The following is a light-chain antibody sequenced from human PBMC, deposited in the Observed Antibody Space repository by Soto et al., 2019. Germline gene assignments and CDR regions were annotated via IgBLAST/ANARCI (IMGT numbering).Light chain of an antibody. J-gene: IGLJ1*01. V-gene: IGLV2-14*01. CDR3: SSYTSSSTSRYV. CDR2: DVS. CDR1: SSDVGGYNY. Sequence: QSVLTQPASVSGSPGQSITISCTGTSSDVGGYNYVSWYQRHPGKAPKLMIYDVSNRPSGVSNRFSGSKSGNTASLTISGLQAEDEADYYCSSYTSSSTSRYVFGTGTKVTVL.